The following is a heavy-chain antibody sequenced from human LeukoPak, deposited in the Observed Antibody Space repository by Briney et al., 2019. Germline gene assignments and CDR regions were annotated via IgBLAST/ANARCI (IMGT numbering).Heavy chain of an antibody. CDR2: IYYSGST. V-gene: IGHV4-59*01. J-gene: IGHJ3*02. D-gene: IGHD3-22*01. Sequence: SETLSLTCTVSGGSISSYYWSWIRQPPGKGLEWIGYIYYSGSTNYNPSLKSRVTISVDMSKNQFSLKLSSVTAADTAVYYCARDRVRHYYDSSGSLDAFDIWGQGTMVTVSS. CDR3: ARDRVRHYYDSSGSLDAFDI. CDR1: GGSISSYY.